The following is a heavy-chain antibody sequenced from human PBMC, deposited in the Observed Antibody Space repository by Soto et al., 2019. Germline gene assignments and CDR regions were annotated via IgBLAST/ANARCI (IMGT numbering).Heavy chain of an antibody. CDR1: GYTFTTYW. J-gene: IGHJ4*02. D-gene: IGHD5-18*01. CDR3: ARPVYSYGWGSFGY. CDR2: IYPGDSDT. V-gene: IGHV5-51*01. Sequence: EVQLVQSGAEVRKPGESLKISCKGSGYTFTTYWIGWVRQMPGKGLEWMGIIYPGDSDTRYSPSFQGQVTISADKSIHTAYLQLSSLKASDTAMYYCARPVYSYGWGSFGYWGQGTLVTVSS.